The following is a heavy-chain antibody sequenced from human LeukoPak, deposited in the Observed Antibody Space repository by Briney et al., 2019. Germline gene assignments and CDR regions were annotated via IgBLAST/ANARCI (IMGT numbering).Heavy chain of an antibody. J-gene: IGHJ4*02. V-gene: IGHV3-30*02. CDR1: GFNFSTYG. CDR3: ARVFAGRYTEPYFDY. D-gene: IGHD1-26*01. Sequence: GGSLRLSCAASGFNFSTYGMHWVRQAPGKGLQWVAFIRYDGINKYYIEYIDSVKGRFTISRDNAKNSLYLQMNSLRAEDTAVYYCARVFAGRYTEPYFDYWGQGTLVTVSS. CDR2: IRYDGINK.